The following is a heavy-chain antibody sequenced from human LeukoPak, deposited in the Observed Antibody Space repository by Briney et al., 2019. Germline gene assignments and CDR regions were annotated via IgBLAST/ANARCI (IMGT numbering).Heavy chain of an antibody. D-gene: IGHD1-26*01. J-gene: IGHJ6*02. CDR3: VRVQSGSYARYGMDV. V-gene: IGHV1-69*04. Sequence: SVKVSCKASGGTFSSYAISWVRQAPGQGLEWMGRIIPILGIANYAQKFQGRVTITADKSTSTAYMELSSLRSEDTAVYYCVRVQSGSYARYGMDVWGQGTTVSVFS. CDR1: GGTFSSYA. CDR2: IIPILGIA.